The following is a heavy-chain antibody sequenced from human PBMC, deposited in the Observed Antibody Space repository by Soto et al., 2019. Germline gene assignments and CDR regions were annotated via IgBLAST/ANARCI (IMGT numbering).Heavy chain of an antibody. Sequence: GGSLRLSCAASGFTFSSYGMHWVRQGPGKGLEWVAVISYDGSNKYYADSVKGRFTISRDNSKNTLYLQMNSLRAEDTAVYYCAKDLTIFGVDPYYYYGMDVWGQGTTVTVSS. V-gene: IGHV3-30*18. CDR3: AKDLTIFGVDPYYYYGMDV. CDR2: ISYDGSNK. J-gene: IGHJ6*02. D-gene: IGHD3-3*01. CDR1: GFTFSSYG.